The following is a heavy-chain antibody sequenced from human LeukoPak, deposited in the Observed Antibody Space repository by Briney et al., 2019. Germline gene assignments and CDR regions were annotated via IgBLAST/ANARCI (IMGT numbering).Heavy chain of an antibody. J-gene: IGHJ4*02. Sequence: SETLSLTCTVSGGSIDNYYWSWVRQPPGKGLEWIGYIYYRGNTNYNPSLKSRVTISVDTSQNQFSLKLTPVTAADTAVYFCARGGDSSSWFSHDSWGQGTLVTVSS. CDR3: ARGGDSSSWFSHDS. D-gene: IGHD6-13*01. CDR1: GGSIDNYY. V-gene: IGHV4-59*01. CDR2: IYYRGNT.